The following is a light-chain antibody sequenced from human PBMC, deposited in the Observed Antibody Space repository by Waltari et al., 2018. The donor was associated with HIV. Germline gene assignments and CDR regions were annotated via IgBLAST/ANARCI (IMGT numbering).Light chain of an antibody. V-gene: IGLV1-40*01. Sequence: QSVLTQPPSASGPPGQRVTISCTGGSSNIGAGSDVHWYQQLPGTAPKLLIHENITRPSGVPDRFSGSRTGTSASLDITGLQAGDEADYYCQSYDTRLSAWVFGGGTKLTVL. CDR2: ENI. J-gene: IGLJ3*02. CDR1: SSNIGAGSD. CDR3: QSYDTRLSAWV.